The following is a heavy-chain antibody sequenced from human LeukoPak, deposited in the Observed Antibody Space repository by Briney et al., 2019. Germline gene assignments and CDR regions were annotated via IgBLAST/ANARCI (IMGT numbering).Heavy chain of an antibody. CDR1: GFTFSSYG. CDR2: IWYDGSNK. D-gene: IGHD4-17*01. CDR3: AKDDYGDYGEY. J-gene: IGHJ4*02. V-gene: IGHV3-33*06. Sequence: PGGSLRLSCAASGFTFSSYGMHWVRQAPGKGLEWVAVIWYDGSNKYYADSVKGRFTISRDNSKNTLYLQMNSLRAEDTAVYYCAKDDYGDYGEYWGQGTLVTASS.